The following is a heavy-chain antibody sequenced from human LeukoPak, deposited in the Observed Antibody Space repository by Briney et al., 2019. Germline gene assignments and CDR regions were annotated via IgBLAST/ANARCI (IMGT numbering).Heavy chain of an antibody. CDR3: ARDAQRGFDYSNSLEY. J-gene: IGHJ4*02. CDR2: IWSDGTNQ. V-gene: IGHV3-33*01. D-gene: IGHD4-11*01. Sequence: GGSLRLSCAAAGFTFNHYGMHWVRQAPGKGLQWVGVIWSDGTNQYYADSVKGRFTISRDDSGNTVYLQMNSLRPADTGVYYCARDAQRGFDYSNSLEYWGQGTPVTVST. CDR1: GFTFNHYG.